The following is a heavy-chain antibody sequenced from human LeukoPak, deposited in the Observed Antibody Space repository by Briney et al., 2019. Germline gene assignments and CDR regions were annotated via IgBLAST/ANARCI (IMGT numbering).Heavy chain of an antibody. D-gene: IGHD1-7*01. CDR1: GYTFTAYY. CDR2: INPNSGGT. J-gene: IGHJ4*02. Sequence: ASVKVSCKASGYTFTAYYIHWVRQAPGQGLEWMGWINPNSGGTSYAQKFQGKVTMTRDTSISTAYMELSSLRSDDTAVYSCARADWNYANYWGQGTLVTVSS. CDR3: ARADWNYANY. V-gene: IGHV1-2*02.